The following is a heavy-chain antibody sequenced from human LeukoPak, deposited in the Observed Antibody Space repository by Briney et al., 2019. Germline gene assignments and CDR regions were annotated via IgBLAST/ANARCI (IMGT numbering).Heavy chain of an antibody. CDR3: ARFSSYYDSDSHYLDY. Sequence: SETLSLTCTVSGGSISSSSYYWGWIRQPPGKGLESIGFIYSTGSTNYNPSLKGRVTISLDTSQNQFSLRLNSVTAADTAVYYCARFSSYYDSDSHYLDYWGQGTLVSVSS. CDR2: IYSTGST. V-gene: IGHV4-61*05. CDR1: GGSISSSSYY. D-gene: IGHD3-22*01. J-gene: IGHJ4*02.